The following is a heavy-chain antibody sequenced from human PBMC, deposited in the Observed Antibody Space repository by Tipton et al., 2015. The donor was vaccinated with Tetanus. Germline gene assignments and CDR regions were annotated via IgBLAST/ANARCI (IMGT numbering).Heavy chain of an antibody. CDR1: GDSMTDFY. CDR3: AREPAATGTSLFDY. D-gene: IGHD6-13*01. CDR2: IFYSGRT. Sequence: GLVKPSETLSLTCNVSGDSMTDFYWSWIRQPPGKGLEWIAYIFYSGRTQYNPSLKSRVTISVDTAKNQFSLRLGSVTAADTAMYYCAREPAATGTSLFDYWGQGALVTVSS. J-gene: IGHJ4*02. V-gene: IGHV4-59*12.